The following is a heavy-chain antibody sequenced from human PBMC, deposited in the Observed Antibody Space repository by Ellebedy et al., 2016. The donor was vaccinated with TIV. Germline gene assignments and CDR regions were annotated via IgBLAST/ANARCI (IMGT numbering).Heavy chain of an antibody. CDR3: ASRLGIGP. Sequence: GESLKISXEASGFIFRNYWMHWVRQAPGEGLVWVSHISHDEITTSYADSVKGRFTISRDNSKNTMYLQMNTLRLEDTAVYYCASRLGIGPWGQGTLVTVSS. CDR2: ISHDEITT. CDR1: GFIFRNYW. V-gene: IGHV3-74*01. J-gene: IGHJ5*02. D-gene: IGHD3-16*01.